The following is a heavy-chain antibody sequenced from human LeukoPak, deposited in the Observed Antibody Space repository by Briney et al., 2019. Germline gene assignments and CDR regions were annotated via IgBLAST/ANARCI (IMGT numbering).Heavy chain of an antibody. CDR1: GYTFTSYA. CDR2: INAGNGNT. Sequence: ASVKVSCKASGYTFTSYAMHWVRQAPGQRLEWMGWINAGNGNTKYSQKFQGRVTITRDTSASTAYMELSSLRSQDTAVYYCARDGYRLSGYFYYMDVWGKGPTVTVSS. D-gene: IGHD2-2*03. CDR3: ARDGYRLSGYFYYMDV. V-gene: IGHV1-3*01. J-gene: IGHJ6*03.